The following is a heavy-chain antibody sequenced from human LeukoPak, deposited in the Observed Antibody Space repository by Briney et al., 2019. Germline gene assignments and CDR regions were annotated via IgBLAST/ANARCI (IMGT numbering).Heavy chain of an antibody. V-gene: IGHV1-69*05. J-gene: IGHJ4*02. CDR3: ARSGSGSYYMGDYFDY. D-gene: IGHD3-10*01. Sequence: SVKVSCKASGGTFSSYAISWVRQAPGQGLEWMGGIIPIFGTANFAQKFQGRVTITTDESTSTAYMELSSLRSEDTAVYYCARSGSGSYYMGDYFDYWGQGTLVTVSS. CDR1: GGTFSSYA. CDR2: IIPIFGTA.